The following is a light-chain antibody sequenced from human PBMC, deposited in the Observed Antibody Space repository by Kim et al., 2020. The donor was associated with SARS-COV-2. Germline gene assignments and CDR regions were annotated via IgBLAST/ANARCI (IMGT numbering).Light chain of an antibody. Sequence: AAAGDRVTITCRASQTISSWLSWYQQKPGKAPKLLIYKASILESGVPSRFSGSGSGTEFTLTISSLQPDDFATYYCQQYNTYTWAFGPGTKVDIK. CDR2: KAS. CDR3: QQYNTYTWA. V-gene: IGKV1-5*03. CDR1: QTISSW. J-gene: IGKJ1*01.